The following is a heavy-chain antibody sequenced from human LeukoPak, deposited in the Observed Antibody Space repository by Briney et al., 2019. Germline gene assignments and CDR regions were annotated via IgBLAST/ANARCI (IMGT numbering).Heavy chain of an antibody. CDR2: IYPGDSDT. J-gene: IGHJ3*02. Sequence: GESLKISCKGSGYSFTSYWIGWVRQMPGKGLEWMGIIYPGDSDTRYSPSFQGQVPISADKSISTAYLQWSSLKASDTAMYYCARSLRNYYDSSGYYRVDAFDIWGQGTMVTVSS. CDR3: ARSLRNYYDSSGYYRVDAFDI. V-gene: IGHV5-51*01. CDR1: GYSFTSYW. D-gene: IGHD3-22*01.